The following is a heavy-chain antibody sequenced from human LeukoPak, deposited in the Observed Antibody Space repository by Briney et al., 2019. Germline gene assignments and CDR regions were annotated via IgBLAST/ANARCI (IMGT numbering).Heavy chain of an antibody. Sequence: GGSLRLSCAASGFTFSSYGMHWVRQAPGKGLEWVAVIWYDGSNKYYADSVKGRFTSSRDNSKNTLYLQMNSLRAEDTAVYYCAREGILGYCSSTSCGFDYWGQGTLVTVSS. CDR3: AREGILGYCSSTSCGFDY. J-gene: IGHJ4*02. CDR1: GFTFSSYG. CDR2: IWYDGSNK. D-gene: IGHD2-2*01. V-gene: IGHV3-33*01.